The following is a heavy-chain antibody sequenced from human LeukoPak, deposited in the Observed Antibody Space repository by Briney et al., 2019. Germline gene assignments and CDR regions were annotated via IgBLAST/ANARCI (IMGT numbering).Heavy chain of an antibody. CDR1: GGSISSSSYY. CDR3: ARGTMVRGVIYEDY. Sequence: PSETLSLTCTVSGGSISSSSYYWGWVRQPPGKGLEWIGSIYYTGSTYYNPSLKSRVTMSVDTSKNQFSLKLSSVTAADTAVYYCARGTMVRGVIYEDYWGQGTLVTVSS. D-gene: IGHD3-10*01. J-gene: IGHJ4*02. V-gene: IGHV4-39*07. CDR2: IYYTGST.